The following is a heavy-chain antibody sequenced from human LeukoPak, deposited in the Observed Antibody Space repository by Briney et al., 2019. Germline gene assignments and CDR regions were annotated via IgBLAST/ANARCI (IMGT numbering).Heavy chain of an antibody. D-gene: IGHD4-4*01. V-gene: IGHV3-21*01. CDR1: GFTFSSYS. Sequence: GGSLRLSCAASGFTFSSYSMNWVRQAPGKGLEWVSSISSSSSYIYYADSVKGRFTISRDNAKNSLYLQMNSLRAEDTAVYYCASEGGTTVTTLDYWGQGTLVTVSS. CDR2: ISSSSSYI. CDR3: ASEGGTTVTTLDY. J-gene: IGHJ4*02.